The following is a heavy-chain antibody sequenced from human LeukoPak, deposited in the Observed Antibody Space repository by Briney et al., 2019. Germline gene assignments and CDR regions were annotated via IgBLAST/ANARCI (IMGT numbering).Heavy chain of an antibody. CDR1: GGSFNDYY. CDR2: INHRGRT. V-gene: IGHV4-34*01. Sequence: PSETLSLTCALYGGSFNDYYWSWVRQPPGKGLEWIGEINHRGRTTYNPSLKSRVTISVDTSKNQFSLKLSSVTAADTAVYYCASLHQVRGLTVFDYWGQGALSPSPQ. CDR3: ASLHQVRGLTVFDY. D-gene: IGHD3-10*01. J-gene: IGHJ4*02.